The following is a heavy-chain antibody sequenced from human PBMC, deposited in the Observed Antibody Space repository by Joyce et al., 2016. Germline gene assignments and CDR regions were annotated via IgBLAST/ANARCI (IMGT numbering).Heavy chain of an antibody. CDR3: AKGPRIAARPNYYYYGMDV. CDR1: GFPFTNYA. CDR2: ISSSGGTT. D-gene: IGHD6-6*01. V-gene: IGHV3-23*01. J-gene: IGHJ6*02. Sequence: EVQLLESGGALVQPGGSLRLSCAASGFPFTNYAMSWVRQAPGRGLEWVSSISSSGGTTHYADSEKGRFTISRDNSKNTLNLQVNSLRAEDTAIYYCAKGPRIAARPNYYYYGMDVWGQGTTVTVSS.